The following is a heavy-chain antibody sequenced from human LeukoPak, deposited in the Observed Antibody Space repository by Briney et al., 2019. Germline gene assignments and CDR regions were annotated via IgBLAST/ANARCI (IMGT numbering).Heavy chain of an antibody. Sequence: SETLSLTCTVSGGSFSRYFWTWIRQTPGKGLEWIGYIDHSGSTNYSPSLQSRVTISIDTSKNQFSLKLNSVTAADTAVYYCARDSASSLDYWGQGTLVTVSS. CDR2: IDHSGST. J-gene: IGHJ4*02. CDR3: ARDSASSLDY. CDR1: GGSFSRYF. V-gene: IGHV4-59*01. D-gene: IGHD3-10*01.